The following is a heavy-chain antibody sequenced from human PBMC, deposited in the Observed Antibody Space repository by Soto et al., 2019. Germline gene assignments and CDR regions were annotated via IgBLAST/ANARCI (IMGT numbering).Heavy chain of an antibody. CDR2: ITSSGGIT. CDR3: ARGRLLPDY. CDR1: LFTFSNYA. J-gene: IGHJ4*02. V-gene: IGHV3-23*01. Sequence: GGSLRLSCAASLFTFSNYAMSWVRQVPGKGLEWISGITSSGGITSYTDSVKGRFTISRDNSRNTLHLQMNSLRLEDTAVYYCARGRLLPDYWGQGTLVTVSS.